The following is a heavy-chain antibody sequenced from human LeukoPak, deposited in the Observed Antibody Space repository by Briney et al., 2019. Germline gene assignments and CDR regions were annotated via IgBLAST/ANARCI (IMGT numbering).Heavy chain of an antibody. Sequence: SETLCLTCTVSGGSISSSNYYGGWIRQPPGRGLEWIGSISYSGTYYNPSLKSRLTISVDTSKNHFSLNLRSVTAADAAVYYCARRTSNPVGAIDYWGQGTLVTDSS. J-gene: IGHJ4*02. CDR2: ISYSGT. D-gene: IGHD1-26*01. CDR3: ARRTSNPVGAIDY. V-gene: IGHV4-39*01. CDR1: GGSISSSNYY.